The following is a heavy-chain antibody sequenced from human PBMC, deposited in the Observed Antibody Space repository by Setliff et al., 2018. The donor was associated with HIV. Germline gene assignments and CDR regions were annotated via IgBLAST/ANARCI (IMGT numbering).Heavy chain of an antibody. CDR2: IYHSGST. V-gene: IGHV4-38-2*01. J-gene: IGHJ4*02. D-gene: IGHD3-22*01. CDR3: ARLQDSSGPLFDY. Sequence: PSETLSLTCAVSGYSISSDYYWGWIRQPPGKGLEWIGSIYHSGSTYYNPSLKSRVTISVDTSKNHFSLKLRSVTAADTAVYYCARLQDSSGPLFDYWGQGTLVTVSS. CDR1: GYSISSDYY.